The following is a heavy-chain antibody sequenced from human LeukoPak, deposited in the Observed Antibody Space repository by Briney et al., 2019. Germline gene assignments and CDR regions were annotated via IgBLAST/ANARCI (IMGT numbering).Heavy chain of an antibody. CDR3: ARDYSDYVWGSYRFDY. Sequence: GGSRRLSCAPSGFTFSSYWMSWVRQAPGKGLEWVANIKQDGSEKYYGDSVKGRFTISRDNAKNSLYLQMNSLRAEDTAVYYCARDYSDYVWGSYRFDYWGQGTLVTVSS. V-gene: IGHV3-7*01. J-gene: IGHJ4*02. D-gene: IGHD3-16*02. CDR2: IKQDGSEK. CDR1: GFTFSSYW.